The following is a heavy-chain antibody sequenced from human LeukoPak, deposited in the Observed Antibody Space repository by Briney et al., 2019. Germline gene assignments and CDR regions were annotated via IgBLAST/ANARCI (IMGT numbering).Heavy chain of an antibody. V-gene: IGHV3-23*01. D-gene: IGHD3-3*01. J-gene: IGHJ4*02. CDR3: AAPYDFWSGYNY. CDR2: ISGSGGST. CDR1: GFTFSTYA. Sequence: GGSLRLSCAASGFTFSTYAMTWVRQAPGKGLEWISGISGSGGSTYYADSVKGRFTISRDNSKNTLYLQMNSLRAEDTAVYYCAAPYDFWSGYNYWGQGTLVTVSS.